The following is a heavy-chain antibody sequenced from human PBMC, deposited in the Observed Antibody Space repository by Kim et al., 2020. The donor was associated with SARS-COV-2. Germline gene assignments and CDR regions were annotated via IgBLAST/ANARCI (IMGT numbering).Heavy chain of an antibody. D-gene: IGHD3-10*01. J-gene: IGHJ4*02. Sequence: GGSLRLSCAASGFTFSSYWMHWLRQVPGKGLVWVSRIKSDGSDRSYADSVKGRFTISRDNAKNTLYLQMNSLRAEDTAVYYCARDSTMVRGVIITDWGQGTLVTVSS. CDR1: GFTFSSYW. CDR3: ARDSTMVRGVIITD. CDR2: IKSDGSDR. V-gene: IGHV3-74*01.